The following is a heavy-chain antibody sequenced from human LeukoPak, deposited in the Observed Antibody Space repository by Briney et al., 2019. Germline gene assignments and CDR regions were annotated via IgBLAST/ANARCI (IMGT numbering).Heavy chain of an antibody. Sequence: GRSLRLSCAASGFTFSSYGMDWVRQAPGKGLEWVAVIWYDGSNEYYADSVKGRFTNSRDNSQNTLYLQMNSLRAEDTAVYYCARDVGIRLWFRDYYGLDVWGQGTTVTVSS. CDR2: IWYDGSNE. V-gene: IGHV3-33*01. J-gene: IGHJ6*02. CDR3: ARDVGIRLWFRDYYGLDV. CDR1: GFTFSSYG. D-gene: IGHD5-18*01.